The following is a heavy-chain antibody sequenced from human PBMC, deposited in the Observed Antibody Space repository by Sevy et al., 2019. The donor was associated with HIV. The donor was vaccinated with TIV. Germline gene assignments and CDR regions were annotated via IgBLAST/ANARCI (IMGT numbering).Heavy chain of an antibody. V-gene: IGHV3-7*03. CDR3: ARDKNHYDRSVYYDAFDI. Sequence: GGSLRLSCAASEFTLSSFWMTWVRQAPGKGLEWVANIKEDGSDKNYLDSVKGRFTISRDNAKNSLYLQMNSLRAEDTAVYYCARDKNHYDRSVYYDAFDIWGQGTMVTVSS. CDR2: IKEDGSDK. D-gene: IGHD3-22*01. J-gene: IGHJ3*02. CDR1: EFTLSSFW.